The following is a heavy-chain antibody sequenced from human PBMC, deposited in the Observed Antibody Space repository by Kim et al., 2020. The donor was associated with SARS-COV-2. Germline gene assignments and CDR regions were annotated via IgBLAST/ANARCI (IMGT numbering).Heavy chain of an antibody. CDR1: GGSFSGYY. CDR3: ARGNTISHFYYYYYGMDV. J-gene: IGHJ6*02. V-gene: IGHV4-34*01. D-gene: IGHD3-9*01. Sequence: SETLSLTCAVYGGSFSGYYWSWIRQPPGKGLEWIGEINHSGSTNYNPSLKSRVTISVDTSKNQFSLELSSVTAADTAVYYCARGNTISHFYYYYYGMDVWGQGTTVTVSS. CDR2: INHSGST.